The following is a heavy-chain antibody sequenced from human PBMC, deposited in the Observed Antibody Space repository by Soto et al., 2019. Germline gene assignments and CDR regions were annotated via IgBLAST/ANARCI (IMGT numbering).Heavy chain of an antibody. CDR1: GDSISSSGHY. Sequence: QVQLQESGPGLVKPLQTLSLTCTVSGDSISSSGHYWSWIRQPPGKGLEWIGNIYDSGSTYYKLSLKSRVTLSVDTSNNQFSPKLSSVTAADTAVYYCERATVDPLFDYWGQGTLVTVSS. CDR2: IYDSGST. D-gene: IGHD4-17*01. J-gene: IGHJ4*02. CDR3: ERATVDPLFDY. V-gene: IGHV4-31*03.